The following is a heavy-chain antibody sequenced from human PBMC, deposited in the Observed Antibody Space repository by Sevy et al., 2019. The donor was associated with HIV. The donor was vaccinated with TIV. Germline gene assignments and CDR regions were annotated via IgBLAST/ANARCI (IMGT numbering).Heavy chain of an antibody. CDR3: ARDLKNYYDTGEWDY. Sequence: ASVKVSCKASGYTFTGYYMHWVRQAPGQGLEWMGWINPNSGGTNYAQKFQGRVTMTRDTSISTAYMELSRLRSDDTAVYYCARDLKNYYDTGEWDYWGQGTLVTVSS. CDR2: INPNSGGT. D-gene: IGHD3-22*01. V-gene: IGHV1-2*02. J-gene: IGHJ4*02. CDR1: GYTFTGYY.